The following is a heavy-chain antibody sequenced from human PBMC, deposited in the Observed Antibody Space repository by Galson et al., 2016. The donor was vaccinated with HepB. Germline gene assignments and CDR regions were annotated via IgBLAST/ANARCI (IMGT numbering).Heavy chain of an antibody. V-gene: IGHV1-69*13. D-gene: IGHD6-19*01. Sequence: SVKVSCKASGATFSRYAISWIRQAPGQGLEWTGGIIPVIGTPDYAPKFEGRVTITADESTNTAYMDLGSLRFEDTAVYYCARDRYSSGRYFAFEIWGQGTMVTVST. CDR2: IIPVIGTP. CDR3: ARDRYSSGRYFAFEI. J-gene: IGHJ3*02. CDR1: GATFSRYA.